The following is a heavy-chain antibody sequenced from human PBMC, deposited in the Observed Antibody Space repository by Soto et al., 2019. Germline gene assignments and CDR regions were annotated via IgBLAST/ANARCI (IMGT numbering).Heavy chain of an antibody. V-gene: IGHV3-23*01. D-gene: IGHD1-26*01. CDR3: AKGLRHGTGAFDI. CDR1: GFTFNNYA. CDR2: ISQSGDRA. J-gene: IGHJ3*02. Sequence: EVQLLESGGGLVQPGESLRLSCAASGFTFNNYAMNWVRQAPGKGLEWVSIISQSGDRAYYADSVKGHFTISRDNSKNTLYLQVNSLRDDDTAAYYCAKGLRHGTGAFDIWCQGTVVVVSS.